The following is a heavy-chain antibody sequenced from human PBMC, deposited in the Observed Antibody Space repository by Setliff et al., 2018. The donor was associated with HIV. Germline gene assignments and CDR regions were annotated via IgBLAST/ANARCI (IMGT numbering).Heavy chain of an antibody. V-gene: IGHV3-74*01. CDR1: GFTFSSYW. CDR2: MNTDGSST. Sequence: PGGSLRLSCAASGFTFSSYWMHWVRQAPGKGLVWVFGMNTDGSSTRYADSVKGRFTISRDNSKNTLYLRMNSLRAEDTAVYYCAQAQTSVSGSYYQYLQHWGQGTLVTVSS. J-gene: IGHJ1*01. D-gene: IGHD3-10*01. CDR3: AQAQTSVSGSYYQYLQH.